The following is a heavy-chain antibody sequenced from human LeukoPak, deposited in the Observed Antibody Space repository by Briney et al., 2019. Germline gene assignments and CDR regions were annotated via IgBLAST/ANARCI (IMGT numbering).Heavy chain of an antibody. D-gene: IGHD6-19*01. J-gene: IGHJ4*02. CDR3: AEIGAVAGKGYFDY. Sequence: SETLSLTCTVSGASMNSYYWSWIRQPPGKGPEWIGHIYYTESTNYNPSLKSRVTISLDTSKNQFSLKLSSVTAADTAVYYCAEIGAVAGKGYFDYWGQGTLVTVSS. CDR2: IYYTEST. V-gene: IGHV4-59*12. CDR1: GASMNSYY.